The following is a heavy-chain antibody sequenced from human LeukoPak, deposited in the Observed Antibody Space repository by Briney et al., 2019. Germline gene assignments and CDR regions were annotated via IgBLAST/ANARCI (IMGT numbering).Heavy chain of an antibody. J-gene: IGHJ6*02. CDR1: GGSTRTYY. CDR3: ARRASYYDMDV. Sequence: PSETLSLTCTVSGGSTRTYYWSWIRQPPGKRLEWIGYIHYSGSTNYNPSLKSRVTISVDTSKNQFSLKLSSVTAADTAVYYCARRASYYDMDVWGQGTTVTVSS. V-gene: IGHV4-59*08. CDR2: IHYSGST.